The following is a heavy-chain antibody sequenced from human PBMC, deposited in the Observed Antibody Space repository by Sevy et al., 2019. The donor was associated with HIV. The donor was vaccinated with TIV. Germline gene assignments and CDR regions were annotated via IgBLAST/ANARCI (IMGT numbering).Heavy chain of an antibody. CDR1: VGSISSRGYY. D-gene: IGHD2-8*02. CDR3: ASPLLYWLY. CDR2: ISYAGNT. Sequence: SESLSLTCTVSVGSISSRGYYWGWIGRPPGKGLGWIGSISYAGNTYYNPSLKSRATISVDTSKNHFSLKLTSMTAADTAVYYCASPLLYWLYWGQGILVTVSS. V-gene: IGHV4-39*02. J-gene: IGHJ4*02.